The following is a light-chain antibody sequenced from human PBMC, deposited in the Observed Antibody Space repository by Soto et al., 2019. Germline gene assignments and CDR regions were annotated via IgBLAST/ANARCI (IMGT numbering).Light chain of an antibody. J-gene: IGKJ5*01. V-gene: IGKV3-20*01. CDR3: QQYGSSQIT. CDR2: GAS. Sequence: ENVLTQSPGTLSLSPGDRATLSCRASQSFSSSYLAWYQQKPGQAHRLLIYGASIRATGIQDRFSGSGSGTDFTLTISRLEPEDFAVYYCQQYGSSQITFGQGTRVEIK. CDR1: QSFSSSY.